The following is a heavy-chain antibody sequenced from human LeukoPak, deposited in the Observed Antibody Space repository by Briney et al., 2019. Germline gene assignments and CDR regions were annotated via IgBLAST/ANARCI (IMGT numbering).Heavy chain of an antibody. CDR3: AKELIGHYYGSGDAFDL. V-gene: IGHV3-30*18. Sequence: GTSLRLSCVVSGFNLRSYGIHWVRQAPGKGLEWVARISHDGSSTDYADSVKGRLTISRDTSQSTVFLQMNGLRAEDTAIYYCAKELIGHYYGSGDAFDLWGQGTLVIVSS. J-gene: IGHJ3*01. CDR1: GFNLRSYG. D-gene: IGHD3-10*01. CDR2: ISHDGSST.